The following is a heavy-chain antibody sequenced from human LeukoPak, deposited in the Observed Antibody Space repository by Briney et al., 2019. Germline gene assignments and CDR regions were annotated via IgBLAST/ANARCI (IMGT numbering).Heavy chain of an antibody. CDR3: ARDSTVTGIDP. CDR1: GGSISSYY. V-gene: IGHV4-59*12. CDR2: IYYSGST. J-gene: IGHJ5*02. D-gene: IGHD4-17*01. Sequence: ASETLSLTCTVSGGSISSYYWSWIRQPPGKGLEWIGYIYYSGSTYYNPSLKSRVTISVDRSKNQFSLKLSSVTAADTAVYYCARDSTVTGIDPWGQGTLVTVSS.